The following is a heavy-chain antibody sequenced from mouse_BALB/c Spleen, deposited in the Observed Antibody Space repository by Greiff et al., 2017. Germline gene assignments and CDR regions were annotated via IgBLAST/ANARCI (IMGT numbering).Heavy chain of an antibody. D-gene: IGHD2-3*01. CDR2: INPSTGYT. CDR3: ARDGYYVEAWFAY. V-gene: IGHV1-7*01. CDR1: GYTFTRYW. Sequence: VQLQQSGAELAKPGASVKMSCKASGYTFTRYWMHWVKQRPGQGLEWIGYINPSTGYTEYNQKFKDKATLTADKSSSTAYMQLSSLTSEDSAVYYCARDGYYVEAWFAYWGQGTLVTVSA. J-gene: IGHJ3*01.